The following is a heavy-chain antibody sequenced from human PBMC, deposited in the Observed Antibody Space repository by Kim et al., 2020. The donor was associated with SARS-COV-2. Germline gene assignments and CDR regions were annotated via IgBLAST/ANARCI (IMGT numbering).Heavy chain of an antibody. CDR2: YI. CDR3: ARVVVVGFDK. D-gene: IGHD2-15*01. Sequence: YIYYADSVKGRFTISRDNAENSLYLQMNSLRAEDTAVYYCARVVVVGFDKWGQGTLVTVSS. V-gene: IGHV3-21*01. J-gene: IGHJ4*02.